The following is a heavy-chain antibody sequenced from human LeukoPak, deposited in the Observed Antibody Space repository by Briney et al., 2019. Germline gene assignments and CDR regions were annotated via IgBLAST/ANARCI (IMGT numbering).Heavy chain of an antibody. J-gene: IGHJ4*02. CDR2: IKEDGSDK. V-gene: IGHV3-7*04. Sequence: GGSLRLSCAASGFTFSDYWMSWVRQAPGKGLEWVAKIKEDGSDKYYVDSLKGRFTISRDNAKDSLYLEMNSLRAEDTAVYYCARDFAFRLDYWGQGTLLTVSS. D-gene: IGHD3-10*01. CDR1: GFTFSDYW. CDR3: ARDFAFRLDY.